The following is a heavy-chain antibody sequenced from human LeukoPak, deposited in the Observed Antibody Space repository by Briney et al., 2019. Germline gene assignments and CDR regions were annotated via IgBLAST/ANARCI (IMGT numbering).Heavy chain of an antibody. V-gene: IGHV1-69*13. CDR1: GGTFSSYA. CDR3: GCSSTSWDRFDY. CDR2: IIPIFGTA. J-gene: IGHJ4*02. D-gene: IGHD2-2*01. Sequence: ASVKVSCKASGGTFSSYAISWVRQAPGQGLEWMGGIIPIFGTANYAQKFQGRVTITADESTSTAYMELSSLRSEDTAVYYCGCSSTSWDRFDYWGQGTLVTVSS.